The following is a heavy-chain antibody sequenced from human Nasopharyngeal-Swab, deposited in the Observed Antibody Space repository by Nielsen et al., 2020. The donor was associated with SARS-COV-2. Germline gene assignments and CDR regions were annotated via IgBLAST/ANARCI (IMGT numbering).Heavy chain of an antibody. CDR3: AKEGIAVAAGSWFDP. CDR1: GFTFSSYG. V-gene: IGHV3-30*18. CDR2: ISYDGSNK. D-gene: IGHD6-19*01. J-gene: IGHJ5*02. Sequence: GGSLRLSCAASGFTFSSYGMHWVRQAPGKRLEWVAVISYDGSNKYYADSVKGRFTISRDNSKNTLYLQMNSLRAEDTAVYYCAKEGIAVAAGSWFDPWGQGTLVTVSS.